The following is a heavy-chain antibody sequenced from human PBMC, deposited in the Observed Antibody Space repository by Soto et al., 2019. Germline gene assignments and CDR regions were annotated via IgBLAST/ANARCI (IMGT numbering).Heavy chain of an antibody. CDR3: AKLYGSGTP. CDR1: GFTLRSYA. D-gene: IGHD3-10*01. V-gene: IGHV3-23*01. CDR2: ISGSGGST. Sequence: HPGGSLRLSCAASGFTLRSYAMSWVRQAPGKGLEWVSAISGSGGSTYYADSVKGRFTISRDNSKTTLYLQMNSLRAEDTAVYYCAKLYGSGTPWGQGTLVTVSS. J-gene: IGHJ5*02.